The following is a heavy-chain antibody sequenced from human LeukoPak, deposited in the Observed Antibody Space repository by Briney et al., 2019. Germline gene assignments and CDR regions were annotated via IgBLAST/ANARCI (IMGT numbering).Heavy chain of an antibody. V-gene: IGHV1-69*13. Sequence: ASVKVSCKASGGTFSSYAISWVRQAPGQGLEWMGGIIPIFGTANYAQKFQGRVTITADESTSTAYMELSSLRSEDTAVYYCARAPTPYCSSTSCLTFDYYYGMDVWGQGTTVTVSS. J-gene: IGHJ6*02. CDR2: IIPIFGTA. CDR3: ARAPTPYCSSTSCLTFDYYYGMDV. CDR1: GGTFSSYA. D-gene: IGHD2-2*01.